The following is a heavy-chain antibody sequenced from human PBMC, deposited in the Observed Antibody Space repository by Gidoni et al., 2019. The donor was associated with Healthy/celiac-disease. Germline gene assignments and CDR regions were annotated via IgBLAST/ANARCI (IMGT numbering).Heavy chain of an antibody. CDR3: ASRIAAAGTKVDYFDY. Sequence: QLQLQESGSGLVKPSQTLSLTCAVSGGSISSGGYSWSWIRQPPGNGLEWIGYIYHSGSTYYNPSLKSRVTISVDRSKNQFSLKLSSVTAADTAVYYCASRIAAAGTKVDYFDYWGQGTLVTVSS. D-gene: IGHD6-13*01. J-gene: IGHJ4*02. CDR2: IYHSGST. CDR1: GGSISSGGYS. V-gene: IGHV4-30-2*01.